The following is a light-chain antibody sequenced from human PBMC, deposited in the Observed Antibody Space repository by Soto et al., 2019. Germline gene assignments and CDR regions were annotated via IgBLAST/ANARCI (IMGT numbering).Light chain of an antibody. V-gene: IGKV3-15*01. CDR2: GAS. J-gene: IGKJ5*01. CDR3: QQYDKWPIT. CDR1: QSLSSN. Sequence: EILMTQSPSTLSVSPGERATLSCRASQSLSSNLSWYQQKPGQAPRLLIYGASTRATGIPARFSGSGSGTDFILTVSSLQSKDFAVYYCQQYDKWPITFGQGTRLEIK.